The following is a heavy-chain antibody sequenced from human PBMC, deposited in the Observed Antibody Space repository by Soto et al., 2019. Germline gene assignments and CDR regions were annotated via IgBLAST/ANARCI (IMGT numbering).Heavy chain of an antibody. CDR3: ARDYSSSWVRYYFDY. Sequence: GSLRLSCAASGFTFSSYGMHWVRQAPGKGLEWVAVIWYDGSNKYYADSVKGRFTISRDNSKNTLYLQMNSLRAEDTAVYYCARDYSSSWVRYYFDYWGQGTLVTVSS. CDR2: IWYDGSNK. D-gene: IGHD6-13*01. CDR1: GFTFSSYG. J-gene: IGHJ4*02. V-gene: IGHV3-33*01.